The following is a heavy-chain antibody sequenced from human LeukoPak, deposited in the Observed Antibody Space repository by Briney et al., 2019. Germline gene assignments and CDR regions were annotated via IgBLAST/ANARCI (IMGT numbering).Heavy chain of an antibody. V-gene: IGHV1-8*01. J-gene: IGHJ6*03. CDR3: ARLDNSGRYPYYYYYYMDV. CDR2: MNPNSGNT. CDR1: GYTFTSYD. Sequence: ASVKVSCKASGYTFTSYDINWVRQATGQGLEWMGWMNPNSGNTGYAQKFQGRVTMTRNTSISTAYMELSSLRSEDTAVYYCARLDNSGRYPYYYYYYMDVWGKGTTVTVSS. D-gene: IGHD1-26*01.